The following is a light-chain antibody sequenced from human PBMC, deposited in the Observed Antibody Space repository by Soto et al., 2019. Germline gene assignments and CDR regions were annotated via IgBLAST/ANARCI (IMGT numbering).Light chain of an antibody. J-gene: IGKJ1*01. CDR2: KAS. Sequence: DIQMSQSPSTLSACLGDRVTVTCRASQSISSWLAWYQQKPGKAPKLLIYKASSLESGVPSRFSGSGSGTEFTLTISSLHPDDFATYYCQQYNSYPWTFGQGTKVDIK. V-gene: IGKV1-5*03. CDR1: QSISSW. CDR3: QQYNSYPWT.